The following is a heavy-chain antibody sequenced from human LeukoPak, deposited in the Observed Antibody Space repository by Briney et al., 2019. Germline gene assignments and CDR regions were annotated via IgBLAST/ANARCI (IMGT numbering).Heavy chain of an antibody. Sequence: GGSLRLSCAASGFTFSSYGMHWVRQAPGKGLEGVAIISFDGANTYYADSVKGRFTISRDNSKTTLYLQMNSLRSGDTSVYYCAKARRGALGTSGCFDHWGQGTLVTVSS. CDR3: AKARRGALGTSGCFDH. CDR1: GFTFSSYG. D-gene: IGHD2-2*01. V-gene: IGHV3-30*18. CDR2: ISFDGANT. J-gene: IGHJ4*02.